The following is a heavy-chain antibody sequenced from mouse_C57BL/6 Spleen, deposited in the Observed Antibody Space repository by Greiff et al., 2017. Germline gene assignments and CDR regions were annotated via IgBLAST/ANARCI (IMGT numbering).Heavy chain of an antibody. D-gene: IGHD1-1*01. CDR2: IYPGDGDT. CDR3: ARALYVTTVVAPFGY. V-gene: IGHV1-82*01. J-gene: IGHJ3*01. CDR1: GYAFSSSW. Sequence: VQLLESGPELVKPGASVKISCKASGYAFSSSWMNWVKQRPGKGLEWIGRIYPGDGDTNYNGKFKGKATLTADKSSSTAYMQLSSLTSEDSAVYFCARALYVTTVVAPFGYWGQGTLVTVSA.